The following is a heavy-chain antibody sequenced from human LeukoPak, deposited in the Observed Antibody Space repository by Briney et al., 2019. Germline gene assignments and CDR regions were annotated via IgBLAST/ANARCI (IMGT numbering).Heavy chain of an antibody. CDR2: INPNSGDT. J-gene: IGHJ4*02. V-gene: IGHV1-2*02. Sequence: ASVKVSCKASGYTFTGYYMHWVRQAPGQGLEWMGWINPNSGDTNYAQNFQGRVTMTRDTSISTAYMELSRLRSDDTAVYYCARARDWGNFDYWGQGTLVTVSS. CDR3: ARARDWGNFDY. CDR1: GYTFTGYY. D-gene: IGHD3-16*01.